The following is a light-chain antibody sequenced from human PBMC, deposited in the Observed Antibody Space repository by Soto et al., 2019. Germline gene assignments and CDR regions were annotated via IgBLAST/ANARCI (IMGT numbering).Light chain of an antibody. J-gene: IGLJ2*01. Sequence: QSVLTQSPSASASLGASVKLTCTLSSGHSNYAIAWHQQQPEKGPRYLMKLNSAGGHNKGDGIPDRFSGSSSGAERYLTISSLQSEDEADYFCQTWGTGIVSFGGGTKVTVL. V-gene: IGLV4-69*01. CDR2: LNSAGGH. CDR1: SGHSNYA. CDR3: QTWGTGIVS.